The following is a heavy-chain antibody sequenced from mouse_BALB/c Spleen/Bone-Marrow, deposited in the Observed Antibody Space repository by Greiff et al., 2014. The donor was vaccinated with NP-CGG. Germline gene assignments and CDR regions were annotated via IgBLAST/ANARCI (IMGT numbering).Heavy chain of an antibody. D-gene: IGHD3-3*01. Sequence: QVQLQQSGAELARPGASVKLSCKASGYTFTNYWMQWVKQRPGQGLEWIGAIYPGDGDTRYTQRFKDKATLTADNSSTTAYMQLGNLASDDSAVYYCARGTNYWGQGTTLTVSS. CDR3: ARGTNY. CDR1: GYTFTNYW. V-gene: IGHV1-87*01. J-gene: IGHJ2*01. CDR2: IYPGDGDT.